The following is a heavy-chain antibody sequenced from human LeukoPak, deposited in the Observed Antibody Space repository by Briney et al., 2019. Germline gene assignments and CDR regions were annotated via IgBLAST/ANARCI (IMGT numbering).Heavy chain of an antibody. D-gene: IGHD2-2*01. Sequence: PSETLSLTCAVSGGSINSGGYSWSWIRQPPGKGLERIGYIYHSGSTYYNPSLKSRVTISVDRSKNQFSLKLSSVTAADTAVYYCARVVVVVPAAFWFDPWGQGTLVTVSS. CDR3: ARVVVVVPAAFWFDP. V-gene: IGHV4-30-2*01. CDR2: IYHSGST. J-gene: IGHJ5*02. CDR1: GGSINSGGYS.